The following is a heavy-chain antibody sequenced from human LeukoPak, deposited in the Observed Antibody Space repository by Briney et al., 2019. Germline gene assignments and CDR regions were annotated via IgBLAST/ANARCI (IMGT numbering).Heavy chain of an antibody. J-gene: IGHJ4*02. D-gene: IGHD1-26*01. CDR2: VNWNGGST. V-gene: IGHV3-20*01. Sequence: GRSLRLSCAASGFTFDDYGMSWVRQAPGKGLEWVSGVNWNGGSTGYADSVKGRFTISRDNAKNSLYLQMNSLRAEDTALYHCARAGDSGSYFFDYWGQGTLVTVSS. CDR3: ARAGDSGSYFFDY. CDR1: GFTFDDYG.